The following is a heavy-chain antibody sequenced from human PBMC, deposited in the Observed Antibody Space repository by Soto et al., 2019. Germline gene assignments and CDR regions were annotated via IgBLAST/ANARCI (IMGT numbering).Heavy chain of an antibody. CDR3: ARSDTAMAAYFDY. V-gene: IGHV3-33*01. CDR1: GFTFSSYG. CDR2: IWYDGSNK. J-gene: IGHJ4*02. Sequence: GGSLRLSCAASGFTFSSYGMHWVRQAPGKGLEWVAVIWYDGSNKYYADSVKGRFTISRDNSKNTLYLQMNSLRAEDMAVYYCARSDTAMAAYFDYWGQGTLVTVSS. D-gene: IGHD5-18*01.